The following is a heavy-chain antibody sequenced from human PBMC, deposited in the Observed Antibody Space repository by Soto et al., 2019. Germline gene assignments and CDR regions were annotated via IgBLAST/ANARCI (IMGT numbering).Heavy chain of an antibody. CDR1: GYAFTSYG. CDR2: ISAYNGNT. Sequence: ASVTVSCKASGYAFTSYGISWVRQAPGQGLEWMGWISAYNGNTNYAQKLQGRVTMTTDTSTSTAYMELRSLRSDDTAVYYCARNDYDDYGLDYWGQGTLVTVSS. CDR3: ARNDYDDYGLDY. V-gene: IGHV1-18*01. J-gene: IGHJ4*02. D-gene: IGHD4-17*01.